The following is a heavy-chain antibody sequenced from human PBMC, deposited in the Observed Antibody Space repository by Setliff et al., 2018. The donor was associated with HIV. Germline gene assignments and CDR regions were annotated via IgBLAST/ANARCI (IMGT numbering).Heavy chain of an antibody. CDR3: ARFAIAPLYFYY. J-gene: IGHJ4*02. Sequence: KSSETLSLTCTVSSDSISPYYWSWIRQPPGRGLEWIGFIYYSGSTNYNPSLKSRVTISVDTSKNQFSLKLSSVTAADTAVYYCARFAIAPLYFYYWCQGTLVTVSS. D-gene: IGHD6-6*01. CDR2: IYYSGST. V-gene: IGHV4-59*08. CDR1: SDSISPYY.